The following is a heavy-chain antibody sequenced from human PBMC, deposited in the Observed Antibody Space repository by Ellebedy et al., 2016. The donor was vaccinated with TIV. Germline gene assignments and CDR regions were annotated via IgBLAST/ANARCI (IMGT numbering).Heavy chain of an antibody. CDR2: IVSNGDST. Sequence: GESLKISCSASGFTFSSYAMHWVRQAPGKGLEYISAIVSNGDSTYYANSVKGRCIISRDNSKNTLYLQMSSLRLEDTAVYYCVKAWGDWGQGTLVTVSS. J-gene: IGHJ4*02. D-gene: IGHD3-16*01. CDR3: VKAWGD. V-gene: IGHV3-64D*06. CDR1: GFTFSSYA.